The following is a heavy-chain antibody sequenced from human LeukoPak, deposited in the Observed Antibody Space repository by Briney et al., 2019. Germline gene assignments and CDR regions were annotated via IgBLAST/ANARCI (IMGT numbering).Heavy chain of an antibody. J-gene: IGHJ4*02. CDR1: GYTFTGDY. V-gene: IGHV1-2*02. D-gene: IGHD5-24*01. CDR2: INPNSGGT. CDR3: ARDVEMATTNFDY. Sequence: ASVKVSCKASGYTFTGDYMHWVRQAPGQGLEWMGWINPNSGGTNYAQKFQGRVTMTRDTSISTAYMEPSRLRSDDTAVYYCARDVEMATTNFDYWGQGTLVTVSS.